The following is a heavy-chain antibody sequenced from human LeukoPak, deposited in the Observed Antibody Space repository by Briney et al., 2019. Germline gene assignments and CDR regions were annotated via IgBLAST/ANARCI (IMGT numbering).Heavy chain of an antibody. Sequence: SETLSLTCTVFDDSLNNYYWNWIRQPPGKGLEWIGYIYYSGHTNYNPSLNSRVAISIDTSKNQFSLKLSSVTAADTAVYYCARDTRGITIFGVADYFDYWGQGTLVTVSS. D-gene: IGHD3-3*01. V-gene: IGHV4-59*12. J-gene: IGHJ4*02. CDR2: IYYSGHT. CDR3: ARDTRGITIFGVADYFDY. CDR1: DDSLNNYY.